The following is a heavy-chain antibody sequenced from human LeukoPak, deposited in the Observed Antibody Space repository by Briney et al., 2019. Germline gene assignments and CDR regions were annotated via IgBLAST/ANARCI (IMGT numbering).Heavy chain of an antibody. CDR3: ARVIVSTIAGLDS. V-gene: IGHV3-7*04. J-gene: IGHJ5*01. CDR1: GFTFSDCV. D-gene: IGHD5/OR15-5a*01. CDR2: VKPDGSEE. Sequence: GGSLRLSCAASGFTFSDCVMHWVRQAPGKGLEWMANVKPDGSEEYYVDSVKGRFTISRDNAKNSLYLQMNSLRVEDTAVYYCARVIVSTIAGLDSWGQGILVTVSS.